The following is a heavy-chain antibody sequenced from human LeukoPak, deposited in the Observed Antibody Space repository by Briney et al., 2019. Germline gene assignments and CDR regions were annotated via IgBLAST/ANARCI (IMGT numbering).Heavy chain of an antibody. Sequence: SGTLSLTCTVSGGSISSYYWSWIRQPPGKGLEWIGYIYYSGTTNYNPSLKSRVTISIDTSKNQFSLKLSSVTAADTAVYYCARGGSYFGVWGQGTLVTVSS. CDR2: IYYSGTT. CDR1: GGSISSYY. V-gene: IGHV4-59*01. D-gene: IGHD1-26*01. CDR3: ARGGSYFGV. J-gene: IGHJ4*02.